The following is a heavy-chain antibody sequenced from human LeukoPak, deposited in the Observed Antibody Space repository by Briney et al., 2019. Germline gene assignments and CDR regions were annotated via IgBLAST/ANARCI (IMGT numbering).Heavy chain of an antibody. CDR1: GGSVSTSTYY. CDR3: AREVAPAAEFDY. J-gene: IGHJ4*02. Sequence: SETLSLTCTVSGGSVSTSTYYWSWIRQPPGKGLEWIGYIFYTGSTNYNPSLKSRVTISVDTSKNQFSLKLSSVTAADTAVYYCAREVAPAAEFDYWGQGTLVTVSS. V-gene: IGHV4-61*01. D-gene: IGHD2-2*01. CDR2: IFYTGST.